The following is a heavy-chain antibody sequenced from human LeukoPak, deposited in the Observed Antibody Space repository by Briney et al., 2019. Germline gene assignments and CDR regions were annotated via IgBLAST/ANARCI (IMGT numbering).Heavy chain of an antibody. CDR2: ITGSSSYI. Sequence: GGSLRLSCAASGFTFSTYTMNWVRQAPGKGLEWVSSITGSSSYIYYADSMKGRFTISRDKAQNSLYLQMNSLRADDTAVYYCAKGSDFDYWGQGTLVTVSS. V-gene: IGHV3-21*01. J-gene: IGHJ4*02. CDR1: GFTFSTYT. CDR3: AKGSDFDY. D-gene: IGHD1-26*01.